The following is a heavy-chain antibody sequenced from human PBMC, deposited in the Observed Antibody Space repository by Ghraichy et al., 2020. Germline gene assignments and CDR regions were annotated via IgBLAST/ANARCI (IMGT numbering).Heavy chain of an antibody. D-gene: IGHD2-21*02. V-gene: IGHV4-34*01. Sequence: SETLSLTCTAHGGSFSDYYWTWIRQPAGKGLEWIGEVTHSGITNYNPSLKSRVTISVDTSKSYFALKVTSVTAADTAVYYCVRGRDCGGDCVLRQWGQGTLVTVSS. J-gene: IGHJ4*02. CDR3: VRGRDCGGDCVLRQ. CDR2: VTHSGIT. CDR1: GGSFSDYY.